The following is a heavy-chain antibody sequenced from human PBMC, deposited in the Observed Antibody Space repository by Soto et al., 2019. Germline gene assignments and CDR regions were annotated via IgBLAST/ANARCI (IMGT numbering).Heavy chain of an antibody. V-gene: IGHV4-39*01. Sequence: SETLSLTCTVSGGSIRSSPYYWGWIRQPPGKGLEWIGSIYYSGSTYYNPSLKSRVTISVDTSKNQFSLKLSSVTAADTAVYYCARHEGVRYYDFWSGYFIWFDPWGQGTLVTVSS. J-gene: IGHJ5*02. CDR3: ARHEGVRYYDFWSGYFIWFDP. CDR1: GGSIRSSPYY. D-gene: IGHD3-3*01. CDR2: IYYSGST.